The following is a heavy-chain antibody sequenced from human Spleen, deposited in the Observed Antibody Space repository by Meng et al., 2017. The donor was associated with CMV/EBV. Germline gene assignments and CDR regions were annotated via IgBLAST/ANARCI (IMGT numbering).Heavy chain of an antibody. V-gene: IGHV3-21*01. J-gene: IGHJ6*02. CDR3: GRDMDV. CDR1: GFSFSTYT. CDR2: ISSSRSYI. Sequence: GESLKISCAPSGFSFSTYTMHWVRQAPGKGLEWVSSISSSRSYIYYADSVKGRFTISRDNAKNSMYLQMNSLRVDDMAVYYCGRDMDVWGQGTTVTVSS.